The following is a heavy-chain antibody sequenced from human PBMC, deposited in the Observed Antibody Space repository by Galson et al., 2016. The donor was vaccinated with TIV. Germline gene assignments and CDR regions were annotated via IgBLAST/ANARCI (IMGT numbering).Heavy chain of an antibody. CDR2: LYSSDTT. CDR1: GFSVNYKH. J-gene: IGHJ4*02. CDR3: AREGRGGAYPNNFDY. D-gene: IGHD4-17*01. Sequence: SLRLSCAASGFSVNYKHMIWVRQTPGKGLEWISLLYSSDTTNYADYVKGRFTVSRDNPKNTVYLQMNSLRAEDTAVYYCAREGRGGAYPNNFDYWGRGTLVTVSS. V-gene: IGHV3-53*01.